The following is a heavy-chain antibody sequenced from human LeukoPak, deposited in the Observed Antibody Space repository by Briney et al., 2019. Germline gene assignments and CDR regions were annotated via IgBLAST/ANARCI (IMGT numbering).Heavy chain of an antibody. Sequence: SETLSLTCTVYGRSLSSYYWSWIRQSPGKGLEWIGYIYYSGSTNYNPSLKSRVTISVDTPKNQFSLKLSSVTAADTAVYYCARGRTYYDPLYYHYMDVWGKGTTVTVSS. D-gene: IGHD3-3*01. V-gene: IGHV4-59*01. CDR2: IYYSGST. J-gene: IGHJ6*03. CDR1: GRSLSSYY. CDR3: ARGRTYYDPLYYHYMDV.